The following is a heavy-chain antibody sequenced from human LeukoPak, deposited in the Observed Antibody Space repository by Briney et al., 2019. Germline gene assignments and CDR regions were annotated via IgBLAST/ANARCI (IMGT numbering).Heavy chain of an antibody. Sequence: PSVKVSCKASGYTFTGYHMHWVRQAPGQGLEWMGWINANSGGTNYVQKFQGRVTMTRDTSTRTAYMELSSPKSDDTAVYYCARLTNGDPYDDWGQGTLVTVSS. D-gene: IGHD4-17*01. J-gene: IGHJ4*02. CDR2: INANSGGT. CDR1: GYTFTGYH. V-gene: IGHV1-2*02. CDR3: ARLTNGDPYDD.